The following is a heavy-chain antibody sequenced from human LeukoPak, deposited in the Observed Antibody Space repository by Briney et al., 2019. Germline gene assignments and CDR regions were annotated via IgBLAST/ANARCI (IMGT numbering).Heavy chain of an antibody. CDR3: ARGKLERRSRRYFDY. CDR1: GYTFASYY. D-gene: IGHD1-1*01. J-gene: IGHJ4*02. Sequence: ASVKVSCKASGYTFASYYMHWVRQAPGQGLEWMGIINPSGGSTSYAQKFQGRVTMTRDTSTSTVYMELSSLRSEDTAVYYCARGKLERRSRRYFDYWGQGTLVTVSS. V-gene: IGHV1-46*03. CDR2: INPSGGST.